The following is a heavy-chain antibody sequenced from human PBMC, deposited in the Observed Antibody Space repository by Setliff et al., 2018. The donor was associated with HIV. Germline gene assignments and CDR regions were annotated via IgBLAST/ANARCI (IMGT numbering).Heavy chain of an antibody. J-gene: IGHJ6*03. CDR1: GGSISSGSYY. D-gene: IGHD3-22*01. CDR2: IYTSGST. Sequence: SETLSLTCTVSGGSISSGSYYWSWIRQPAGKGLEWIGHIYTSGSTNYNPSLKSRVTISVDTSKNQFSLKLSSVTAADTAVYYCARDHPANYYDSSGYPLYYYYMDVWG. V-gene: IGHV4-61*09. CDR3: ARDHPANYYDSSGYPLYYYYMDV.